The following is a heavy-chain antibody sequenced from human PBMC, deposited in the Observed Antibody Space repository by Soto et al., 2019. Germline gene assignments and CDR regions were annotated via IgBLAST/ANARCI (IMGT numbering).Heavy chain of an antibody. J-gene: IGHJ6*02. CDR3: AKDFLPGGLLWFGESFYYYYGMDV. CDR1: GFTFSSYA. Sequence: GGSLRLSCAASGFTFSSYAMSWVRQAPGKGLEWVSAISGSGGSTYYADSVKGRFTISRDNSKNTLYLQMNSLRAEDTAVYYCAKDFLPGGLLWFGESFYYYYGMDVWGQGTTVTVSS. V-gene: IGHV3-23*01. D-gene: IGHD3-10*01. CDR2: ISGSGGST.